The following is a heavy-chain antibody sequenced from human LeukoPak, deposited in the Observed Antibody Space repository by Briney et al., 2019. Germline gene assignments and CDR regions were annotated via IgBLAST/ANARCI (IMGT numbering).Heavy chain of an antibody. V-gene: IGHV4-4*07. Sequence: NPSQTLSLTCTVSGGSISSYYWSWIRQPAGKGLEYIGRMYSSGSTNYNPSLKSRVTMSVDTSKNQFSLKLSSVTAADTAVYYCARGAYGGNGRYFDYWGQGTLVTVSS. CDR2: MYSSGST. CDR1: GGSISSYY. J-gene: IGHJ4*02. CDR3: ARGAYGGNGRYFDY. D-gene: IGHD4-23*01.